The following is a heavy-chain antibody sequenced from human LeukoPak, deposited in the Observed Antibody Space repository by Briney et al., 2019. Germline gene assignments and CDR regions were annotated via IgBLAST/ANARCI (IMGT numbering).Heavy chain of an antibody. Sequence: GGSLRLSCAASGFTFSSYGMHWVRQAPGKGLEWVAVISYDGSNKYYADSVKGRFTISRDNSKNTLYLQMNSLRAEDTAVYYCARWRFGRGSYYFDYWGQGTLVTVSS. V-gene: IGHV3-30*03. CDR2: ISYDGSNK. J-gene: IGHJ4*02. CDR1: GFTFSSYG. CDR3: ARWRFGRGSYYFDY. D-gene: IGHD3-16*01.